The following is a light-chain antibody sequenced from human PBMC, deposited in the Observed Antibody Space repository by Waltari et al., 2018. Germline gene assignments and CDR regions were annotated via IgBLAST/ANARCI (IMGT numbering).Light chain of an antibody. J-gene: IGKJ2*01. CDR1: QSINTY. Sequence: DILMTQSPSTLSASVGDRVTITCRASQSINTYLAWYQQKPGKAPKLLIYGASTLESGVPGRFSGTGSGTEFTLTIRSLQPDDFATYYCQRYNSYANTFGQGTKVDIK. V-gene: IGKV1-5*01. CDR3: QRYNSYANT. CDR2: GAS.